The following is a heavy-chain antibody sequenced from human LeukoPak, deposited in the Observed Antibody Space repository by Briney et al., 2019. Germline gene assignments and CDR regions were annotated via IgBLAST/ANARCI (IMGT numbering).Heavy chain of an antibody. CDR3: ARGLVVPAAIHYYFDY. Sequence: GGSLRLSCAASGFTFSSYSMNWVRQAPGKGLEWVSSISSSSSYIYYADSVKGRFTISRDNAKNSLYLQMNSLRAEDTAVYYCARGLVVPAAIHYYFDYWGQETLVTVSS. CDR2: ISSSSSYI. V-gene: IGHV3-21*01. J-gene: IGHJ4*02. D-gene: IGHD2-2*01. CDR1: GFTFSSYS.